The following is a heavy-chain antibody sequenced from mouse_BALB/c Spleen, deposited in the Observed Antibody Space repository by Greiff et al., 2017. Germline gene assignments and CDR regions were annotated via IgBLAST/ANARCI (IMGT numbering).Heavy chain of an antibody. Sequence: DVMLVESGGGLVKPGGSLKLSCAASGFTFSDYYMYWVRQTPEKRLEWVATISDGGSYTYYPDSVKGRFTISRDNAKNNLYLQMSSLKSEDTAMYYCARDRGRLGRYYAMDYGGQGTSVTVSS. D-gene: IGHD4-1*01. CDR3: ARDRGRLGRYYAMDY. CDR2: ISDGGSYT. V-gene: IGHV5-4*02. CDR1: GFTFSDYY. J-gene: IGHJ4*01.